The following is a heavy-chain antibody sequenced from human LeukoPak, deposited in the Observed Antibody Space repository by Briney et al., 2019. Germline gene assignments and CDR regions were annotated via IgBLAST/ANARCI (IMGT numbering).Heavy chain of an antibody. J-gene: IGHJ3*01. CDR1: GDSVSSYDAT. CDR2: TYYRSKWGN. V-gene: IGHV6-1*01. CDR3: ARVSSRAFDV. Sequence: SLTLSLTCAISGDSVSSYDATWNWIRQSPSRGLEWLGRTYYRSKWGNDYAVSVKSRITINPDTSKNQFSLHLNSVTPEDTAVYYCARVSSRAFDVWGQGTMVTVSP. D-gene: IGHD6-6*01.